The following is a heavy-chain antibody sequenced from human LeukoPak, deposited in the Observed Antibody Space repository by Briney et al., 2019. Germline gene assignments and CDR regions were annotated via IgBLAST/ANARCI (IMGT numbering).Heavy chain of an antibody. V-gene: IGHV1-8*01. CDR1: GYTFTSYD. CDR3: VIVPAAHNWFDP. CDR2: MNPGSGNT. Sequence: ASVKVSCKASGYTFTSYDINWVRQTTGQGLEWMGWMNPGSGNTGYAQKLQGRVTMTTDTSTSTAYMELRSLRSDDTAVYYCVIVPAAHNWFDPWGQGTLVTVSS. D-gene: IGHD2-2*01. J-gene: IGHJ5*02.